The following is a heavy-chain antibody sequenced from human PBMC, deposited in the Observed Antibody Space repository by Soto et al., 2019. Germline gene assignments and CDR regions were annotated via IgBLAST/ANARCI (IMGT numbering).Heavy chain of an antibody. Sequence: GESLKISCDASGYSFTNYCIGLVREMPGKGLDWMGIIYPGDSDTRYSPSLQGQVTISADKSISTAYLQWSSLKASDTAMYYCAMSHAGSYTSGWDSWGPGTLVTVSS. CDR1: GYSFTNYC. J-gene: IGHJ4*02. CDR2: IYPGDSDT. CDR3: AMSHAGSYTSGWDS. V-gene: IGHV5-51*01. D-gene: IGHD6-19*01.